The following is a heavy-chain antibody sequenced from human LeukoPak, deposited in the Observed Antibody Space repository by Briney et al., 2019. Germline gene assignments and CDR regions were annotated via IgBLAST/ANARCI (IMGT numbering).Heavy chain of an antibody. Sequence: GRSLRLSCAASGFTFDDYAMHWVRQAPGKGLEWVSGISWNSGSIGYADSVKGRFTISRENAKNSLYLQMNSLRAEDTALYYCAKENYYGSGSFLDYWGQGTLVTVSS. D-gene: IGHD3-10*01. CDR3: AKENYYGSGSFLDY. CDR2: ISWNSGSI. J-gene: IGHJ4*02. CDR1: GFTFDDYA. V-gene: IGHV3-9*01.